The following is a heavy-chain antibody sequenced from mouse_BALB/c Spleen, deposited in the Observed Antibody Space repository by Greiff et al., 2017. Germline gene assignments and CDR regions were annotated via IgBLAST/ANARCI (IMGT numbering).Heavy chain of an antibody. D-gene: IGHD2-10*02. CDR2: INPYNGAT. CDR3: ARSRYGNRGVYFDY. Sequence: EVQLQQSGPELVKPGASVKISCKASGYSFTGYYMHWVKQSHVKSLEWIGRINPYNGATSYNQNFKDKASLTVDKSSSTAYMELHSLTSEDSAIYYCARSRYGNRGVYFDYWGQGTTLTVSS. CDR1: GYSFTGYY. J-gene: IGHJ2*01. V-gene: IGHV1-31*01.